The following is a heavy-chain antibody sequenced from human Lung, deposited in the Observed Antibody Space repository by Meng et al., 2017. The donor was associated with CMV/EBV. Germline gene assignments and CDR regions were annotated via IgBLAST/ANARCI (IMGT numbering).Heavy chain of an antibody. CDR3: ARSPGGEWFDP. J-gene: IGHJ5*02. Sequence: ASXXVSCKASGYTFTGYYMHWVRQAPGQGLEWMGWINPNSGGTNYAQKFQGRVTMTRDTSISTAYMELSRLRSDDTAVYYCARSPGGEWFDPWGQGTLVTVSS. D-gene: IGHD6-25*01. CDR1: GYTFTGYY. CDR2: INPNSGGT. V-gene: IGHV1-2*02.